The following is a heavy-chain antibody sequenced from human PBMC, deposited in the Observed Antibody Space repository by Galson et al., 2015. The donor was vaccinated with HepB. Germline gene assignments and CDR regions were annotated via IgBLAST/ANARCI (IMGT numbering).Heavy chain of an antibody. Sequence: SLRLSCAASGFTFNGYSMNWVRQAPGKGLEWLSYISSSSSTTIYYADAVKGRFTISRDNAKCSLYLQMNNLRAEDTAVSYCARERGSIFSQLYYFDYWGQGALVTVSS. V-gene: IGHV3-48*04. J-gene: IGHJ4*02. CDR1: GFTFNGYS. D-gene: IGHD3-16*01. CDR3: ARERGSIFSQLYYFDY. CDR2: ISSSSSTTI.